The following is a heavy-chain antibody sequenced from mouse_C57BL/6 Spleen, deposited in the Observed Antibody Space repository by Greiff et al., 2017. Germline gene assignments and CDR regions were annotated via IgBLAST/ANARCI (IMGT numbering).Heavy chain of an antibody. V-gene: IGHV14-1*01. CDR2: IDPEDGDT. J-gene: IGHJ2*01. CDR3: TTGHDGSSLYYFDY. D-gene: IGHD1-1*01. CDR1: GFNIKDYY. Sequence: EVQLQQSGAELVRPGASVKLSCTASGFNIKDYYMHWVKQRPEQGLEWIGRIDPEDGDTEYAPKFQGKATMTADTSSNTAYLQLSSLTSEDTAVYYCTTGHDGSSLYYFDYWGQGTTLTVSS.